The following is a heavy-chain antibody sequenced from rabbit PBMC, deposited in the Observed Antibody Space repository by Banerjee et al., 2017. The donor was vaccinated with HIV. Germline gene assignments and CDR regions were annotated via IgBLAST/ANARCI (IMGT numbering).Heavy chain of an antibody. V-gene: IGHV1S40*01. CDR1: GFSFSSSYY. D-gene: IGHD1-1*01. CDR3: ARDASSSGYYNIDWLDL. CDR2: IYAGSSGST. J-gene: IGHJ5*01. Sequence: QSLEESGGDLVKPGASLTLTCTASGFSFSSSYYMCWVRQAPGKGLEWIACIYAGSSGSTYCANWVNGRFTISSHNAQNTLYLQLNSLTAADTATYFCARDASSSGYYNIDWLDLWGQGTLVTVS.